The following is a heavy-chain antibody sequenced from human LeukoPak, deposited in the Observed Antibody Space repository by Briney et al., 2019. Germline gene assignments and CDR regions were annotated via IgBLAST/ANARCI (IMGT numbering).Heavy chain of an antibody. J-gene: IGHJ4*02. D-gene: IGHD6-19*01. CDR1: GGSTSSYY. V-gene: IGHV4-59*01. Sequence: KPSETLSLTCTVSGGSTSSYYWSWIRQAPGKGLEWIGYIYYSGSTTYNPSLKSRVTISVDTSKNQFSLKLSSVTAADTAVYYCARGWSSGWYRNDYWGQGTLVTVSS. CDR3: ARGWSSGWYRNDY. CDR2: IYYSGST.